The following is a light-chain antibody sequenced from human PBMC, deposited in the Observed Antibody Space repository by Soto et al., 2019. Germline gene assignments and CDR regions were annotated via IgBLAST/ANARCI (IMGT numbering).Light chain of an antibody. CDR3: AACGDSLRASYV. CDR1: SSNIGSNY. V-gene: IGLV1-47*01. CDR2: RNN. Sequence: QSVLTQPPSASGTPGQRVTISCSGSSSNIGSNYVYWYQQLPGTAPKLLIYRNNQRPSGVPDRFSGSKSGTSASLAISGLRSEDEADYYCAACGDSLRASYVFGTGTKVTVL. J-gene: IGLJ1*01.